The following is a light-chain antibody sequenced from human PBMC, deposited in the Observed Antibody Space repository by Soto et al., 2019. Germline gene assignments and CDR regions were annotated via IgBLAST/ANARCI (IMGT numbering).Light chain of an antibody. Sequence: IQMTQSPSSLSASVGDRVTITCRASQSISSYLNWYQQKPGKAPNLIIYAASSLQSRVPSRFSGSGSGTDFTLTISSLQPEDFATYYCQQSYSAPRTFGQGTKVEF. CDR3: QQSYSAPRT. CDR2: AAS. CDR1: QSISSY. J-gene: IGKJ1*01. V-gene: IGKV1-39*01.